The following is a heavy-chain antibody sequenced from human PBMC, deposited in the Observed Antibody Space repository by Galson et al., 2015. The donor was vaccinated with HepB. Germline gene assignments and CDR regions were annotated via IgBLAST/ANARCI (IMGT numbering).Heavy chain of an antibody. Sequence: SVKVSCKASGYTFISYSIGWVRQAPGQGLEWMGWISGYNDKTNYAQKFQGRVTMTTDTSTSTAYMELRSLKFDDTALYYCARVPHHAGLTAVDFWGQGTLVTVS. CDR1: GYTFISYS. D-gene: IGHD3-9*01. V-gene: IGHV1-18*01. J-gene: IGHJ4*02. CDR2: ISGYNDKT. CDR3: ARVPHHAGLTAVDF.